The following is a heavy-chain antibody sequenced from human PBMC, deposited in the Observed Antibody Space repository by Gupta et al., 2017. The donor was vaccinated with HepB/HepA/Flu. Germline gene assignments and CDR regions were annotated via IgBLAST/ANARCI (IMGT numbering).Heavy chain of an antibody. D-gene: IGHD1-26*01. CDR2: INTIGDGT. Sequence: QVQLVQSGPEVKPPGASVKISCKASQDTFTSHYIHWVRQAPGQGLEWLGVINTIGDGTNYEQKFRGRVTLTRDTSTSSFYMEFTSLRSEDTAVYYCARGRVPTTKSGWLDPWGQGTLVTVSS. V-gene: IGHV1-46*01. CDR1: QDTFTSHY. CDR3: ARGRVPTTKSGWLDP. J-gene: IGHJ5*02.